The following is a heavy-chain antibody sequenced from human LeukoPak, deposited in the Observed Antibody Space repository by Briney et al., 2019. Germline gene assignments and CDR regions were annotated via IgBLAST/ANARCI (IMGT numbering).Heavy chain of an antibody. CDR1: GFTFSNHA. Sequence: GGSLRLSCAASGFTFSNHAMSWVRQAPGRGLEWVSAISGSSGLTYYADSVKGRFTISRDNSKNTLFLQMNSLRAEDTAVYYCAKTRPLDSSSWSHGDYWGQGTLVTVSS. J-gene: IGHJ4*02. D-gene: IGHD6-13*01. V-gene: IGHV3-23*01. CDR2: ISGSSGLT. CDR3: AKTRPLDSSSWSHGDY.